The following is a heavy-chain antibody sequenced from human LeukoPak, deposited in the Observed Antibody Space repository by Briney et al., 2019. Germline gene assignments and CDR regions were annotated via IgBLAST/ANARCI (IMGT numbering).Heavy chain of an antibody. V-gene: IGHV1-69*06. Sequence: SVKVPCKASGGTFSSYAISWVRQAPGQGLEWMGGIIPIFGTANYAQKFQGRVTITADKSTSTAYMELSSLRSEDTAVYYCARGREAFCGGDCYPFLGGWFDPGGQGPRVTVSS. J-gene: IGHJ5*02. CDR3: ARGREAFCGGDCYPFLGGWFDP. D-gene: IGHD2-21*02. CDR2: IIPIFGTA. CDR1: GGTFSSYA.